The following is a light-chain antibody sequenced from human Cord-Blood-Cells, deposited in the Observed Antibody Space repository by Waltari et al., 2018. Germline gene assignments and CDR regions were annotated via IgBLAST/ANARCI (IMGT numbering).Light chain of an antibody. J-gene: IGLJ1*01. CDR3: QVWDSSSDHYV. CDR1: NIGSKS. CDR2: GDS. V-gene: IGLV3-21*02. Sequence: SYVLTQPPSVSVAPGQTARITCGGNNIGSKSVHWNQQKPGQAPVLVVYGDSDRPSGIPERFSGSNSGNTATLTISRVEAGDEADYYCQVWDSSSDHYVFGTGTKVTVL.